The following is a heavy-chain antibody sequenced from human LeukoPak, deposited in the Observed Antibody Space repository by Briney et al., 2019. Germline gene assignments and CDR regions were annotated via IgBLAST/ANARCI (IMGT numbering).Heavy chain of an antibody. D-gene: IGHD3-16*02. V-gene: IGHV1-18*01. CDR1: GYTFTSYG. CDR3: ARDEDWPDYRYYFDY. Sequence: VASVKVSCKASGYTFTSYGISWVRQAPGQGLEWMGWISAYNGNTNYAQKLQGRVTMTTDTSTSTAYMELRSLRSDDTAVYHCARDEDWPDYRYYFDYWGQGTLVTVSS. CDR2: ISAYNGNT. J-gene: IGHJ4*02.